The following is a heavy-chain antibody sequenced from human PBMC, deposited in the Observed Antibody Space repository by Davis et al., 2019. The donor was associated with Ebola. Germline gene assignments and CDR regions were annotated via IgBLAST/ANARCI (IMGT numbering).Heavy chain of an antibody. J-gene: IGHJ6*02. V-gene: IGHV3-33*01. Sequence: GESLKISCAASGFTFSSYGMHWVRQAPGKGLEWVAVIWYDGSNKYYADSVKGRFTISRDNSKNTLYLQMNSLRAEDTAVYYCARARYCSSTSCYYYYGMDVWGQGTTVTVSS. CDR2: IWYDGSNK. D-gene: IGHD2-2*01. CDR3: ARARYCSSTSCYYYYGMDV. CDR1: GFTFSSYG.